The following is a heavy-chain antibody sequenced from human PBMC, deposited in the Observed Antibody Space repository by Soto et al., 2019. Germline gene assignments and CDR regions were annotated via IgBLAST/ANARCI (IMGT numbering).Heavy chain of an antibody. Sequence: AGSVRLSCAASGFIFENFGMSWVRQAPGKGLEWISSISGSGFKKYYADSVKGRFTISRDNSKSTVYLELNNLSAEDTAVYHCAKNQGVELVPLATVDWFDPWGQGSVVTVSS. J-gene: IGHJ5*02. CDR2: ISGSGFKK. CDR3: AKNQGVELVPLATVDWFDP. D-gene: IGHD1-26*01. CDR1: GFIFENFG. V-gene: IGHV3-23*01.